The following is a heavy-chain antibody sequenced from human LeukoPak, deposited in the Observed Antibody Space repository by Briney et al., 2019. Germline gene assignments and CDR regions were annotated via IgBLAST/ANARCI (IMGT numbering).Heavy chain of an antibody. J-gene: IGHJ4*02. V-gene: IGHV6-1*01. CDR1: GDSVSGSPAV. D-gene: IGHD3-10*01. Sequence: SQTLSLTCAISGDSVSGSPAVWNWIRQSPSRGLEWLGRAYYRSKWYIDYAVSVKGRITITPDTSKNQFSLQLNSVTPEDTAVYYCARGAVRGGTHFDYWGQGTLVTVSS. CDR3: ARGAVRGGTHFDY. CDR2: AYYRSKWYI.